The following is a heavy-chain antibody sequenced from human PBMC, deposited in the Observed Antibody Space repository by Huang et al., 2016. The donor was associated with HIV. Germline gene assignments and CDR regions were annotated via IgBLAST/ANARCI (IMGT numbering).Heavy chain of an antibody. V-gene: IGHV1-69*13. CDR3: ARARGYYDSSVSYYFDY. D-gene: IGHD3-22*01. Sequence: QVQLVQSGAEVKKPGSSVKVSCKASGGTFSSYAISWVRQAPGQGLEWMGGSITILGTANYAQKFQGRVTITADESTSTAYMELSSLRSEDTAVYYCARARGYYDSSVSYYFDYWGQGTLVTVSS. CDR1: GGTFSSYA. J-gene: IGHJ4*02. CDR2: SITILGTA.